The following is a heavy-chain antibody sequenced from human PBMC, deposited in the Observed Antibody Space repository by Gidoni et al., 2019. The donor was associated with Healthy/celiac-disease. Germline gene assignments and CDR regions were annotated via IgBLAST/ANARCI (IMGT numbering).Heavy chain of an antibody. CDR2: ISYDGRNK. J-gene: IGHJ3*02. Sequence: QVQLVESGGGVVQPGRSLRLSCEASGFTCSSHAMPWVRHAPGKGLEWVAVISYDGRNKYYADSVKGRFTISRDNSKNALYLQMNSLRAEDTAVYYCARGAVAVEKNDAFDIWGQGTMVTVSS. CDR3: ARGAVAVEKNDAFDI. D-gene: IGHD6-19*01. V-gene: IGHV3-30*04. CDR1: GFTCSSHA.